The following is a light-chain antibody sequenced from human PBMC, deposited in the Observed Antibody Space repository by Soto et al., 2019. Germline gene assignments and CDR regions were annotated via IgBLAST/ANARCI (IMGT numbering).Light chain of an antibody. CDR1: QGISSY. V-gene: IGKV1-8*01. CDR3: QQYGSSPRT. CDR2: SAS. J-gene: IGKJ5*01. Sequence: AIRLTQSPSSFSASTGDRVTITCRASQGISSYLAWYQQKPGKVPKLLIYSASTLQSGVPSRFSGSGSGTDFTLTISRLEPEDFAVYYCQQYGSSPRTFGQGTRLEIK.